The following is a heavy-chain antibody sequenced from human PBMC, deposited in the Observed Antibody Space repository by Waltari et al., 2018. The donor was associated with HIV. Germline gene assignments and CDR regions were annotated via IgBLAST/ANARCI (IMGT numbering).Heavy chain of an antibody. V-gene: IGHV3-53*01. CDR1: GFSGGDHY. Sequence: EVRLVESGGALIQPGGSLILSCVASGFSGGDHYLTWVRQAPGKGLEWVAIIFSGGSTYYADSVRGRFIISRDNSKNTLYLQMNSLTAEDTAIYYCARGLGLTVAVSGIRPFDYWGQGTLVTVSS. J-gene: IGHJ4*02. CDR3: ARGLGLTVAVSGIRPFDY. CDR2: IFSGGST. D-gene: IGHD6-19*01.